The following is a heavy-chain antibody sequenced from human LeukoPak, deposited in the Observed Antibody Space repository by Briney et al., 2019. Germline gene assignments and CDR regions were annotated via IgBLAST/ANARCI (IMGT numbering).Heavy chain of an antibody. CDR3: ARQSYGSGSYYAYFDY. Sequence: GEALKISFKGSGYGFTSYWIGWGRPMPGKGLEWRGIIYPGDSDTRYSPSFQGQVTISADKSISTAYLQWSSLKASDTAMYYCARQSYGSGSYYAYFDYWGQGTLVTVSS. CDR2: IYPGDSDT. D-gene: IGHD3-10*01. V-gene: IGHV5-51*01. CDR1: GYGFTSYW. J-gene: IGHJ4*02.